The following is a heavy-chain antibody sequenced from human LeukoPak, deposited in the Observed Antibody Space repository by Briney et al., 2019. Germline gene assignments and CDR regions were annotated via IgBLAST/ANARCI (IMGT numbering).Heavy chain of an antibody. CDR2: IGGDGRGK. CDR3: ARRVGGTPDY. Sequence: GGSLRLSCAASGFTFSDYAVTWVRQAPGEGLEWVSAIGGDGRGKDYADSVKGRFVISRDNSKNTVFLQMNSLRAEDTALYYCARRVGGTPDYWGLGTLVTVSS. J-gene: IGHJ4*02. CDR1: GFTFSDYA. V-gene: IGHV3-23*01. D-gene: IGHD1-26*01.